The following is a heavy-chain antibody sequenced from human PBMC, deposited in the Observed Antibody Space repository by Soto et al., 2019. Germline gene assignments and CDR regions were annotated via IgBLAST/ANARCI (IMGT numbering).Heavy chain of an antibody. CDR1: GGTFSSYT. CDR3: GGYGGNSGYTWFDP. J-gene: IGHJ5*02. Sequence: QVQLVQSGAEVKKPGSSVKVSCKASGGTFSSYTISWVRQAPGQGLEWMGRIIPILGIANYPQKFQGRVTITADKSTSTAYMELSRLRSEDTAVDYWGGYGGNSGYTWFDPWGQGTLVTVSS. CDR2: IIPILGIA. V-gene: IGHV1-69*02. D-gene: IGHD5-12*01.